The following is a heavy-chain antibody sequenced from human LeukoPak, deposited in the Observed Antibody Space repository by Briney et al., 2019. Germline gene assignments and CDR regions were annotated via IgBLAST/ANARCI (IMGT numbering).Heavy chain of an antibody. J-gene: IGHJ5*02. CDR1: GGSISSSNW. V-gene: IGHV4-4*02. D-gene: IGHD6-13*01. Sequence: SGTLSLTCAVSGGSISSSNWWSWVRQPPGKGLEWIGEIYHSGSANYNPSLKSRVTISVDKSKNQFSLKLSSVTAADTAVYYCAREKGIAAAGRGSPFWFDPWGQGTLVTVSS. CDR2: IYHSGSA. CDR3: AREKGIAAAGRGSPFWFDP.